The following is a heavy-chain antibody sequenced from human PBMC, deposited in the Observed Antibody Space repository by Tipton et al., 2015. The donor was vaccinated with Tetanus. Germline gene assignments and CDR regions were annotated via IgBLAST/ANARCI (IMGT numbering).Heavy chain of an antibody. CDR1: TLTFSDYW. CDR3: AREVRLMVGAGRNDY. D-gene: IGHD6-13*01. CDR2: VNGDGSVT. J-gene: IGHJ4*02. V-gene: IGHV3-74*01. Sequence: SLRLSCAASTLTFSDYWMHWVRQAPGRGLVWLSRVNGDGSVTKYADSVKGRFTIARDNAKNTLYLQMSSLRPDDTAVYYCAREVRLMVGAGRNDYWGQGTLVTVSS.